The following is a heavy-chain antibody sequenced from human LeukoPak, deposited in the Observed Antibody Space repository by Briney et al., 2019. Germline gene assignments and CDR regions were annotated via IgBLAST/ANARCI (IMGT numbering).Heavy chain of an antibody. Sequence: SETLSLTCTVSGGSISSNSYYWGWIRQPPGKGLEWIGSIYYSGSTYYNPSPKSRVTISVDTSKNQFSLKLSSVTAADTAVYYCARHLIAVAGFFDYWGQGTLVTVSS. J-gene: IGHJ4*02. CDR3: ARHLIAVAGFFDY. CDR1: GGSISSNSYY. CDR2: IYYSGST. V-gene: IGHV4-39*01. D-gene: IGHD6-19*01.